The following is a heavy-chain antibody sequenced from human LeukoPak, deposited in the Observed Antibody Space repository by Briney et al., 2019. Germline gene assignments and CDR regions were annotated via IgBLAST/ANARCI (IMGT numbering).Heavy chain of an antibody. D-gene: IGHD1-26*01. CDR2: IYGGGTT. Sequence: GGSLRLSCVASGFTVSYNYMSWVRQAPGKGLEWVSIIYGGGTTYYADSVKGRFTISRDNSKNTLYLQMNSLRAEDTAMYYCARRGAATDAFDIWGQGTMVTVSS. V-gene: IGHV3-66*01. J-gene: IGHJ3*02. CDR3: ARRGAATDAFDI. CDR1: GFTVSYNY.